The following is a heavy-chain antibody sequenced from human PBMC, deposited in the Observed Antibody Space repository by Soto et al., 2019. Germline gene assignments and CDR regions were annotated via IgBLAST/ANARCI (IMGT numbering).Heavy chain of an antibody. CDR2: IYSSGST. V-gene: IGHV4-4*07. Sequence: PSETLSLTCNVFGGSVSGFYWTWIRQPAGKGLEWIGRIYSSGSTKYNPSLKSRVSMSLDTSRNQFSLNLTSVTAADTAVYYCARGQRFSDWFDPWGQGTLVTV. D-gene: IGHD3-3*01. J-gene: IGHJ5*02. CDR3: ARGQRFSDWFDP. CDR1: GGSVSGFY.